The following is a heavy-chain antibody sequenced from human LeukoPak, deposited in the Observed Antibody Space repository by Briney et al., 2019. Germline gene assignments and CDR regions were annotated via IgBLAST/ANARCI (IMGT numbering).Heavy chain of an antibody. V-gene: IGHV1-69*05. CDR1: GGTFSSYA. Sequence: SVKVSCKASGGTFSSYAISWVRQAPGQGLEWMGGIIPIFGTANYAQKFQGRVTITTDESTSTAYMELSSLRSEDTAVYYCAFRYCTGGSCPSPFDYWGQGTLITVSS. D-gene: IGHD2-15*01. CDR3: AFRYCTGGSCPSPFDY. J-gene: IGHJ4*02. CDR2: IIPIFGTA.